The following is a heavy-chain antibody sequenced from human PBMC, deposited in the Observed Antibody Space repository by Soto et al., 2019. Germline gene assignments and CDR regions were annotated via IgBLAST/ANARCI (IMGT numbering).Heavy chain of an antibody. CDR1: GGSFSGYY. D-gene: IGHD1-1*01. CDR2: INHSGST. V-gene: IGHV4-34*01. Sequence: SETLSLTCAVYGGSFSGYYWSWLRQPPGKGLEWIGEINHSGSTNYNPSLKSRVTISVDTSKNQFSLKVTSVTAADTAVYYCATANWSHHYFDPWGQGTIVTVSS. J-gene: IGHJ5*02. CDR3: ATANWSHHYFDP.